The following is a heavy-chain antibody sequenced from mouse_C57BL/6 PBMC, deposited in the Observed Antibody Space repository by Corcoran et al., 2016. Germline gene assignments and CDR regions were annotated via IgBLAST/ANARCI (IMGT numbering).Heavy chain of an antibody. J-gene: IGHJ3*01. CDR2: IYPGDGDT. CDR3: ARGTTVVATEGFAY. V-gene: IGHV1-80*01. CDR1: GYAFSSYW. D-gene: IGHD1-1*01. Sequence: QQSGAELVKPGASVKISCKASGYAFSSYWMNWVKQRPGKGLAWIGQIYPGDGDTNYNGRFKGKATLTADKSSSTAYMQLSSLTSEDSAVYFCARGTTVVATEGFAYWGQGTLVTVSA.